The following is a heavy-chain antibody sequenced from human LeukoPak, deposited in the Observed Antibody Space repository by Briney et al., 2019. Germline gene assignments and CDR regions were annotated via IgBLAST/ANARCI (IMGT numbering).Heavy chain of an antibody. Sequence: GGALRLSCAASGFTFSSYSINWVRQAPGKGREGISYISSSSSTIYYADSVKGRFTISRDNAKNSLYLQMDSLRAEDTAVYYCAREQRSRSYYDAFDIWGQGTMVTVSS. CDR3: AREQRSRSYYDAFDI. CDR2: ISSSSSTI. CDR1: GFTFSSYS. J-gene: IGHJ3*02. V-gene: IGHV3-48*04. D-gene: IGHD1-26*01.